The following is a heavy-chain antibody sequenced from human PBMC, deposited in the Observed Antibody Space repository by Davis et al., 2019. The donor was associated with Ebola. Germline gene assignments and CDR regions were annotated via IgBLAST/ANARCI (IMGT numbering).Heavy chain of an antibody. J-gene: IGHJ2*01. CDR3: VRDPALVVTGGGWFFGL. CDR2: ISYAGSNK. CDR1: GFTIGSYG. D-gene: IGHD2-21*02. Sequence: PGGSLRLSCAASGFTIGSYGLHWVRQAPGKGLEWVALISYAGSNKDYADSVKCRFTVSRDNAKNSLYLQMNSRRAEDTAVYYWVRDPALVVTGGGWFFGLWGRGTLVTVSS. V-gene: IGHV3-30*03.